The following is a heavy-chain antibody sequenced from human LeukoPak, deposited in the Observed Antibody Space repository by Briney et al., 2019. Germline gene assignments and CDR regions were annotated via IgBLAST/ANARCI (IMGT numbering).Heavy chain of an antibody. CDR1: GFTLSSYE. Sequence: GGSLRLSCAASGFTLSSYETNWVRQAPGKGLEWASYISDSGSKRYYADSVKGRSTISRDNARNSLYLQMNSLRAEDTAVYYCARGTYRIGEAGTSWFDPWGQGTLVTVSS. D-gene: IGHD6-13*01. J-gene: IGHJ5*02. V-gene: IGHV3-48*03. CDR2: ISDSGSKR. CDR3: ARGTYRIGEAGTSWFDP.